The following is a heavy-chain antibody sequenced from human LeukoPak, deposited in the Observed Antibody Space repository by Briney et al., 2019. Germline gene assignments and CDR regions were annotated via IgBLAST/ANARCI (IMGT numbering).Heavy chain of an antibody. D-gene: IGHD3-3*01. V-gene: IGHV4-4*07. J-gene: IGHJ4*02. CDR2: IYTSGST. Sequence: PSETLSLTCTVSGGSISSYYWSWIRQPAGKGLEWIGRIYTSGSTNYNPSLKSRVTMSVDTSKNQFSLKLSSVTAADTAVYYCAREYYDFWSGSLRFDYWGQGTLVTVSS. CDR3: AREYYDFWSGSLRFDY. CDR1: GGSISSYY.